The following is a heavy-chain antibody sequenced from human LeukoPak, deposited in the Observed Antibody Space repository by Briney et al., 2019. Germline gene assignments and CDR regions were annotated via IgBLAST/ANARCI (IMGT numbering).Heavy chain of an antibody. CDR1: GGSITNYY. CDR3: ARGWYNWNY. CDR2: IYYSGST. D-gene: IGHD1-20*01. Sequence: KASETLSLTCTVSGGSITNYYWSWIRQPPGKGLQWIGYIYYSGSTNYNPSLKSRVTISVDTSKNQFSLRLSSVTAADTAVYYCARGWYNWNYWGQGTLVTVSS. J-gene: IGHJ4*02. V-gene: IGHV4-59*01.